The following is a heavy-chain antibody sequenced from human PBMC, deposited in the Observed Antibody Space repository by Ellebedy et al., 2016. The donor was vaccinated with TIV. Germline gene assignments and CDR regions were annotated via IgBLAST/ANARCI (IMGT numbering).Heavy chain of an antibody. Sequence: MPSETLSLTCTVSSASISTSYWSWIRQTPEKGLQWIGYISNTGRTNYNPSLQSRVTISVDTSKNQFSLKLNSVTAADTAVYFCARVHWNDIPYYAMDVWGQGTTVTVSS. CDR1: SASISTSY. CDR3: ARVHWNDIPYYAMDV. D-gene: IGHD1-1*01. CDR2: ISNTGRT. V-gene: IGHV4-59*08. J-gene: IGHJ6*02.